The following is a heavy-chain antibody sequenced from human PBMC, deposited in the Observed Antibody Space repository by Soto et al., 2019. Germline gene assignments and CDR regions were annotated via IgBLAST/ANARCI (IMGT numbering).Heavy chain of an antibody. CDR2: IYYSGST. J-gene: IGHJ5*02. CDR1: GGSVSSGSYY. CDR3: AGNVRGYCITASCDVFAP. Sequence: SETLSLTCTVSGGSVSSGSYYWSWIRQPPGKGLEWIGYIYYSGSTNYNPSLKSRVTISVDTSKNQFSLKLNSVTAADTAVYYCAGNVRGYCITASCDVFAPRGQGTLVTVSS. V-gene: IGHV4-61*01. D-gene: IGHD2-2*01.